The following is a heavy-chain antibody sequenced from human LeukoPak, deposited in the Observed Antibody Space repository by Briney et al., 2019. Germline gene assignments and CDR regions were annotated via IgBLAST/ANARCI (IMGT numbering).Heavy chain of an antibody. CDR1: EYPFSRSV. D-gene: IGHD6-19*01. V-gene: IGHV1-3*01. J-gene: IGHJ3*01. CDR2: INAGNGDT. CDR3: ATISRGIAVDHDAFDV. Sequence: ASVKVSCKASEYPFSRSVIHWVRQAPGQRLEWMGWINAGNGDTEYSQNFQGRVTITRDTSASTAYMELSSLRSEDTSVYYCATISRGIAVDHDAFDVWGQGTMVAVSS.